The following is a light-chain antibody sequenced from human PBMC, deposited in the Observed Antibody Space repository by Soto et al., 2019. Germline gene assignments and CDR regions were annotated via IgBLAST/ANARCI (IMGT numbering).Light chain of an antibody. CDR3: QQYHNSPRT. V-gene: IGKV3-20*01. CDR2: DTS. Sequence: EIVMTQSPATLSVPPGERATLSCRASQSVGGSSLAWYQQRPGQAPRLLIYDTSNRATGIPDRFSGSGSGTDFTLTISRLEPEDFAVYYCQQYHNSPRTFGQGTKV. J-gene: IGKJ1*01. CDR1: QSVGGSS.